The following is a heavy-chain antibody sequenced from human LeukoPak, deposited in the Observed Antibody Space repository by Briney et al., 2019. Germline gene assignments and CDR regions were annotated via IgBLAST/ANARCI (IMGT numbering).Heavy chain of an antibody. V-gene: IGHV5-51*01. Sequence: KPGESLKISCKGSGYSFTNYWIGWVLQMPGKGLEWMVIIYPGDSDTRYSPSFQGQVTISADKSISTAYVQWSSLKASDTAIYYCARRSSSWYRGNFYYYMDVWGKGTTVTVSS. CDR2: IYPGDSDT. D-gene: IGHD6-13*01. CDR1: GYSFTNYW. CDR3: ARRSSSWYRGNFYYYMDV. J-gene: IGHJ6*03.